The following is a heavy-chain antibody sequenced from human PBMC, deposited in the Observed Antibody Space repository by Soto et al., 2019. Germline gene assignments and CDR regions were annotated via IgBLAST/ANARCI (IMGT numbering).Heavy chain of an antibody. V-gene: IGHV3-7*01. CDR2: IKPDGSVK. CDR1: GFTFSNYW. Sequence: GGSLRLSCTASGFTFSNYWMSWVRQAPGKGLEWVANIKPDGSVKYYVGSVEGRFTVSRDNAKNTLYLQMNSLSVEDTALYYCAREIIVPIATDAFDIWGQGTMVTVSS. D-gene: IGHD2-2*01. CDR3: AREIIVPIATDAFDI. J-gene: IGHJ3*02.